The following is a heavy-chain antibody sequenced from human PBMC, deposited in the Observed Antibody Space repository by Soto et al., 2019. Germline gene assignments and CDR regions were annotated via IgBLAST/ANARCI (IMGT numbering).Heavy chain of an antibody. CDR1: GGSISSGDYY. D-gene: IGHD3-22*01. V-gene: IGHV4-31*03. CDR3: ARRDRSGFSYWLDT. Sequence: QVQLQESGPGLVKPSHTLSLTCTVSGGSISSGDYYWSWIRQHPGKGLEWIGTIYFSGTTYYNPSLKSRVTIAVDTSKNQVSLKLSSVPSSDTAVYYCARRDRSGFSYWLDTWGQGTLVTVSS. CDR2: IYFSGTT. J-gene: IGHJ5*02.